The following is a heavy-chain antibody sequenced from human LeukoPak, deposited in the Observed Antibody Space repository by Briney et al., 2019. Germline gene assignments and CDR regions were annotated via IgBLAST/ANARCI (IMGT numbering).Heavy chain of an antibody. V-gene: IGHV4-59*01. Sequence: SETLSLTCTVSGGSINSYYWSWIRQPPGKGLEWIGYIYYSGSTNYNPSLKSRVTISVDTSKNQFSLRLSSVTAADTAVYYCARTTEAHSWLTRYYSYYMDVWGKGTTVTISS. CDR3: ARTTEAHSWLTRYYSYYMDV. D-gene: IGHD6-13*01. CDR1: GGSINSYY. J-gene: IGHJ6*03. CDR2: IYYSGST.